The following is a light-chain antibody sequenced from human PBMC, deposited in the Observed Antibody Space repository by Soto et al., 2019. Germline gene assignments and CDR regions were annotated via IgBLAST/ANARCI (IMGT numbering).Light chain of an antibody. CDR3: QQDNKLTPN. J-gene: IGKJ5*01. CDR1: QSVRSS. Sequence: EIVLTLSPGTLSGSPPEGATLSCRASQSVRSSLAWYQQKPGQAPRLLIYDASTRAPGIPARFSGSGSGTELTLTISSLQSDDFAVYRCQQDNKLTPNFGQGARPEVK. V-gene: IGKV3-15*01. CDR2: DAS.